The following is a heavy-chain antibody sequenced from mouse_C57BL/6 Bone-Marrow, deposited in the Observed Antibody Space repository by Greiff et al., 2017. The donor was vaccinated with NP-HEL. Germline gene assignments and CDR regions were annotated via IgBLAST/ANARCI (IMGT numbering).Heavy chain of an antibody. J-gene: IGHJ1*03. D-gene: IGHD1-1*01. CDR1: GYTFTDYN. Sequence: VQLKQSGPELVKPGASVKIPCKASGYTFTDYNMDWVKQSHGKSLEWIGDINPNNGGTIYNQKFKGKATLTVDKSSSTAYMELRSLTSEDTAVYYCARRMITTVVAPYWYFDVWGTGTTVTVSS. CDR2: INPNNGGT. CDR3: ARRMITTVVAPYWYFDV. V-gene: IGHV1-18*01.